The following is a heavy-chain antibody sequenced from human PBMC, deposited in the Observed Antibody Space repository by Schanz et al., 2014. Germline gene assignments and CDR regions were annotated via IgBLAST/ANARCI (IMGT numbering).Heavy chain of an antibody. V-gene: IGHV3-23*04. CDR1: GFTFSDAC. Sequence: EVQLVESGGGLVKPGGFLRLSCAASGFTFSDACMSWVRQAPGKGLEWVSAISGSGGSTYYADSVKGRFTISRDNSKNTLYLQMNSLRAEDTAVYYCAKGRFGELSAFDIWGQGTMVTVSS. CDR2: ISGSGGST. J-gene: IGHJ3*02. CDR3: AKGRFGELSAFDI. D-gene: IGHD3-10*01.